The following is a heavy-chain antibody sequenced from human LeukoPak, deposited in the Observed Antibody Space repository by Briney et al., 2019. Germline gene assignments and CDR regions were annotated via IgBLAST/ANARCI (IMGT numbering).Heavy chain of an antibody. CDR2: FDPEDGET. Sequence: ASVKVSCKVSGYTLTELSMHWVRQAPGKGLEWMGGFDPEDGETIYAQKFQGRVTITADKSTSTAYMELSSLRSEDTAVYYCARVGGGYSGYDLAHFDYWGQGTLVTVSS. J-gene: IGHJ4*02. D-gene: IGHD5-12*01. V-gene: IGHV1-24*01. CDR3: ARVGGGYSGYDLAHFDY. CDR1: GYTLTELS.